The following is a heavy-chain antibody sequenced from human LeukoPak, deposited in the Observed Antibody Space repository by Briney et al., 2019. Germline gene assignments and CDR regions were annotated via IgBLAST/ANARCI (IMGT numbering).Heavy chain of an antibody. CDR3: ARQGYSGHSQGAADY. Sequence: ASVKVSCKASGHTFTGYYMHWVRQAPGQGLEWMGWINANSGGTNYAQKFQGRVTMTTDTSTSTAHMELRSLRSDDTAVYYCARQGYSGHSQGAADYWGQGTLVTVSS. D-gene: IGHD4-23*01. J-gene: IGHJ4*02. V-gene: IGHV1-2*02. CDR2: INANSGGT. CDR1: GHTFTGYY.